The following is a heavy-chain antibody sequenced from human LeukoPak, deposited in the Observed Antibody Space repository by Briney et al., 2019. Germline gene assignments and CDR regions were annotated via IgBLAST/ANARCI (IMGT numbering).Heavy chain of an antibody. CDR2: INHSGST. D-gene: IGHD3-22*01. Sequence: SETLSLTCAVYGGSFSGYYWSWIRQPPGKGLEWIGEINHSGSTHYNPSLKSRVTISVDTSKNQFSLKLSSVTAADTAVYYCARGSPYYDSSGYWGQGALVTVSS. CDR1: GGSFSGYY. V-gene: IGHV4-34*01. CDR3: ARGSPYYDSSGY. J-gene: IGHJ4*02.